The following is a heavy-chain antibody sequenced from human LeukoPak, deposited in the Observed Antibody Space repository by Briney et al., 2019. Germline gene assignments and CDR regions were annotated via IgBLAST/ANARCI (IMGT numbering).Heavy chain of an antibody. CDR1: GFTFSSYA. Sequence: PGGSLRLSCAASGFTFSSYAMSWVRQAPGKGLEWVSAISGSGGSTYYADSVKGRFTISRDNSKNTLYLQMNSLRAEDTAVYYCAKDRDSSGYYRYFGYWGQGTLVTVSS. J-gene: IGHJ4*02. CDR2: ISGSGGST. V-gene: IGHV3-23*01. D-gene: IGHD3-22*01. CDR3: AKDRDSSGYYRYFGY.